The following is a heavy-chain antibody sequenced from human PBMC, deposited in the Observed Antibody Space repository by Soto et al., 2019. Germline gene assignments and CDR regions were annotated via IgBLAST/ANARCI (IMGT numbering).Heavy chain of an antibody. J-gene: IGHJ6*03. D-gene: IGHD5-18*01. Sequence: GGSLRLSCAASGFTFSSYAMSWVRQAPGKGLEWVSAISGSGGSTYYADSGKGRFTISRDNSKNTLYLQMNSLRAEDTAVYYCAKDSRDSGYSYGPYYYYYYMDVWGKGTTVTVSS. CDR1: GFTFSSYA. CDR2: ISGSGGST. V-gene: IGHV3-23*01. CDR3: AKDSRDSGYSYGPYYYYYYMDV.